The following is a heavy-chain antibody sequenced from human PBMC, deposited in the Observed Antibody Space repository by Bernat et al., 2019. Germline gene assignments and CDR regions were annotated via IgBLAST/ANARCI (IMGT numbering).Heavy chain of an antibody. Sequence: EVQLVESGGGLVKPGGSLRLSCAASGFTFSSYSMNWVRQAPGKGLEWVSSISSSSYIYYADSVKGRFTISRDNAKNSLYLQMNSLRAEDTAVYYCARDLGVYGSGSWADYWGQGTLVTVSS. CDR2: ISSSSYI. CDR3: ARDLGVYGSGSWADY. V-gene: IGHV3-21*01. D-gene: IGHD3-10*01. CDR1: GFTFSSYS. J-gene: IGHJ4*02.